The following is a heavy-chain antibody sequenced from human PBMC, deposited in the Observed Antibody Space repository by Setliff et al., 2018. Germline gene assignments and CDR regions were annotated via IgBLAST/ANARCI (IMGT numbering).Heavy chain of an antibody. D-gene: IGHD3-22*01. CDR2: IIPIYGST. CDR1: GGTFSNYA. J-gene: IGHJ5*02. CDR3: ARDALYDSNDRNSYYGNWLDP. Sequence: SVKVSCKAFGGTFSNYAIIWVRQAPGQGPEWMGGIIPIYGSTNNAEKFQGRVTFSADESMSTVYMELSSLTSADTALYYCARDALYDSNDRNSYYGNWLDPWGQGTLVTVSS. V-gene: IGHV1-69*13.